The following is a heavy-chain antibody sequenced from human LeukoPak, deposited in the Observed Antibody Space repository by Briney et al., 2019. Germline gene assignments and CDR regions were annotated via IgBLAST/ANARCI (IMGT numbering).Heavy chain of an antibody. CDR1: GFTFSGYA. CDR3: ARGRGAYDDYEGDH. CDR2: ISYDGSNK. J-gene: IGHJ4*02. V-gene: IGHV3-30-3*01. D-gene: IGHD4-17*01. Sequence: GGSLRLSCAASGFTFSGYAMHWVRQAPGKGLEWVAVISYDGSNKYYADSVKGRFTISRDNSKNTLYLQMNSLRVEDTAVYYCARGRGAYDDYEGDHWGQGTLVTVSS.